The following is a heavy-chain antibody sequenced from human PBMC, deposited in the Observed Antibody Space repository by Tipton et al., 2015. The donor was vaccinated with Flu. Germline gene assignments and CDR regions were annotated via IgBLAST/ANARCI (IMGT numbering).Heavy chain of an antibody. Sequence: TLSLTCTVSGGSISSYYWSWIRQPPGKGLEWIGYIYYSGSTNYNPSLKNRVTISVDTSKNQFSLMLSSVTAADTAVYYCARDLGSSGSFDYWGQGTLVTVSS. CDR3: ARDLGSSGSFDY. J-gene: IGHJ4*02. CDR1: GGSISSYY. CDR2: IYYSGST. D-gene: IGHD6-13*01. V-gene: IGHV4-59*01.